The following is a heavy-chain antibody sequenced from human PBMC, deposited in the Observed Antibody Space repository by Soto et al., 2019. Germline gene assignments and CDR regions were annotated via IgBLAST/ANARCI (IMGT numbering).Heavy chain of an antibody. CDR2: IYPGDSDT. V-gene: IGHV5-51*01. D-gene: IGHD3-3*01. CDR1: GYSFTSYW. Sequence: GESLKISCKGSGYSFTSYWIGWVRQMPGKGLEWMGIIYPGDSDTRYSPSFQGQVTISADKSISTAYLQWSSLKASDTAMYYCARHHSPNYDFWSGYSLRLYGMDVWGQGTTVTVSS. CDR3: ARHHSPNYDFWSGYSLRLYGMDV. J-gene: IGHJ6*02.